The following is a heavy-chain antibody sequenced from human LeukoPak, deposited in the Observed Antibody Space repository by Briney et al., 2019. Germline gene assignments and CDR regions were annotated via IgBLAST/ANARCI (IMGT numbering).Heavy chain of an antibody. CDR1: GGSISSYY. V-gene: IGHV4-59*08. CDR3: ARLKVGRAVDY. CDR2: IYYSGST. J-gene: IGHJ4*02. D-gene: IGHD6-19*01. Sequence: SETLSLTCTVSGGSISSYYWSWIRQPPGKGLEWIGYIYYSGSTNYNPSLKGRVTISVDTSKNQFSLKLSSVTAADTAVYYCARLKVGRAVDYWGQGTLVTVSS.